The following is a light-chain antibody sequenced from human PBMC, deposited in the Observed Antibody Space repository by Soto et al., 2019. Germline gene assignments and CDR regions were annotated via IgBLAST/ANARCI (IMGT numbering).Light chain of an antibody. V-gene: IGKV3-20*01. CDR1: QSVSSNY. J-gene: IGKJ3*01. CDR2: GAS. Sequence: EIVLTQSPGTLSLSPGERATLSCRASQSVSSNYLACDQQKPGQAPRLLLYGASSWAAGIPDKFSGSGSGTDFTLSISRLVPEEFAVYYCQQDGKSRFIFGPVTKVYIK. CDR3: QQDGKSRFI.